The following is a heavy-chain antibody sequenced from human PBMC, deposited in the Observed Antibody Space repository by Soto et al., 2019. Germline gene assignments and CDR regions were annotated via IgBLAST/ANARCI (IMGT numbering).Heavy chain of an antibody. CDR2: IYYSGST. D-gene: IGHD3-22*01. V-gene: IGHV4-59*08. CDR1: GGSISSYY. CDR3: ARLQIPNYYDSSGYPYYFDY. J-gene: IGHJ4*02. Sequence: ETLSLTCTVSGGSISSYYWSWIRQPPGKGLEWIGYIYYSGSTNYNPSLKSRVTISVDTSKNQFSLKLSSVTAADTAVYYCARLQIPNYYDSSGYPYYFDYWGQGTLVTVSS.